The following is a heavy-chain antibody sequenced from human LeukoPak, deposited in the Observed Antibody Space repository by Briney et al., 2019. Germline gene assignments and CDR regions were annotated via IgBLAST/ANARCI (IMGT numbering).Heavy chain of an antibody. CDR2: MNPNSGNT. CDR3: ARGERYSSSWYAY. V-gene: IGHV1-8*01. CDR1: GYTFTNYD. D-gene: IGHD6-13*01. Sequence: ASVKVSCKASGYTFTNYDINWVRQATGQGLEWVAWMNPNSGNTGYAQKFQGRVTMTRDTSTSTAYMELSSLRSEDTAVYFCARGERYSSSWYAYWGQGTLVTVSS. J-gene: IGHJ4*02.